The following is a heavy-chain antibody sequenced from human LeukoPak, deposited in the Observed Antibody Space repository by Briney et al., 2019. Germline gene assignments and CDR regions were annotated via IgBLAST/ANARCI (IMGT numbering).Heavy chain of an antibody. CDR2: ISGSGGST. Sequence: GGSLRLSCAASGFTFSSYAMSWVRQAPGKGLEWVSAISGSGGSTCYADSVKGRFTISRDNSKNTLYLQMNSLRAEDTAVYYCAKLTKREGGSFDYWGQGTLVTVSS. D-gene: IGHD4/OR15-4a*01. CDR1: GFTFSSYA. V-gene: IGHV3-23*01. CDR3: AKLTKREGGSFDY. J-gene: IGHJ4*02.